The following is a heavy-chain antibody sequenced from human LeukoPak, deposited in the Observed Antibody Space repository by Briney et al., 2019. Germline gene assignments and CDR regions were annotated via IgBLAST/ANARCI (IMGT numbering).Heavy chain of an antibody. V-gene: IGHV1-69*05. Sequence: GASVKVSCKASGGTFSSYAISWVRQAPGQGLEWMGRIIPIFGTANYTQKFQGRVTITTDESTSTAYMELSSLRSEDTAVYYCARDDYCSSTSCYRNAFDIWGQGTMVTVSS. J-gene: IGHJ3*02. D-gene: IGHD2-2*01. CDR2: IIPIFGTA. CDR3: ARDDYCSSTSCYRNAFDI. CDR1: GGTFSSYA.